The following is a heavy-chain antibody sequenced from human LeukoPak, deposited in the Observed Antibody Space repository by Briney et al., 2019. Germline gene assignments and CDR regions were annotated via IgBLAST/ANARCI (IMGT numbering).Heavy chain of an antibody. CDR1: GGSISSYY. CDR3: ARGSGRYYYYGIDV. V-gene: IGHV4-59*01. Sequence: SETLSLTCSVSGGSISSYYWSWIRQPPGRKLEWIGHIYYSGSTNNNSGRTNYSPSLKSRVTISVDRSKNQFSLQVSSVPAADTAVYYCARGSGRYYYYGIDVWGQGTTVTVSS. CDR2: IYYSGST. J-gene: IGHJ6*02. D-gene: IGHD7-27*01.